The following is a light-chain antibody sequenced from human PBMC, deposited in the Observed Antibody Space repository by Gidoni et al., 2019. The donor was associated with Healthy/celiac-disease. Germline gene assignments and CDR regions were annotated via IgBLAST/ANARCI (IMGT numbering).Light chain of an antibody. CDR1: QGISNY. CDR2: AAS. Sequence: DIQMTQSPSSLSASVGDRVTITSRASQGISNYLDWYQQKPGKVPKLLIYAASTLQSGVPSRFSGSGSGTDFTLTISSLQTEDVATYYCQKYNSAPRTFGQGTKVEIK. CDR3: QKYNSAPRT. J-gene: IGKJ1*01. V-gene: IGKV1-27*01.